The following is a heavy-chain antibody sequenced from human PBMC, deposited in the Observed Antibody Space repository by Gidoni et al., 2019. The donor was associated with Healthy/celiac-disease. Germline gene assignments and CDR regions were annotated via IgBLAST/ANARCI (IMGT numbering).Heavy chain of an antibody. V-gene: IGHV2-70*01. D-gene: IGHD3-22*01. J-gene: IGHJ4*02. CDR2: IDWDDDK. CDR1: GFSLSTSGMC. CDR3: ARTYYYDSSGHLPADY. Sequence: QVTLRASGPALVKPTQTLTLTCTCSGFSLSTSGMCVSWIRQPPGKALEWLALIDWDDDKYYSTYLKTRLTISKDTSKNQVVLTMTNMDPVDTATYYCARTYYYDSSGHLPADYWGQGTLVTVSS.